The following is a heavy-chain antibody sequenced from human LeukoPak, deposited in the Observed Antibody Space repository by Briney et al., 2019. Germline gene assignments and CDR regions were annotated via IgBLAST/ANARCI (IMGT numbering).Heavy chain of an antibody. Sequence: GGSMRLSCSASGFEFRMYAMHWVRQAPGEGREWVAMIWRGGNYKLYVDAVKGRRNIFRDDFRSLFYLQMDSLTADDTAVYYCVTDPPDSGWAFWSWGQGALVTVSA. J-gene: IGHJ5*02. CDR1: GFEFRMYA. D-gene: IGHD6-25*01. V-gene: IGHV3-33*01. CDR3: VTDPPDSGWAFWS. CDR2: IWRGGNYK.